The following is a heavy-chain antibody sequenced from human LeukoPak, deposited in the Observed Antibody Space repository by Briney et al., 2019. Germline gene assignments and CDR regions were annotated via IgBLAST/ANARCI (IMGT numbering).Heavy chain of an antibody. V-gene: IGHV4-39*07. CDR2: IYYSGKV. Sequence: SETLSLTCSVSGGAIGGSSSYWGWIRQPPGKGLEWIGSIYYSGKVYYNSSLKSRVTISVDTSKSQFSLRLSSLTAADTAVYYCARGRTVTTKYGMDVWGQGTTVTVSS. CDR3: ARGRTVTTKYGMDV. J-gene: IGHJ6*02. CDR1: GGAIGGSSSY. D-gene: IGHD4-17*01.